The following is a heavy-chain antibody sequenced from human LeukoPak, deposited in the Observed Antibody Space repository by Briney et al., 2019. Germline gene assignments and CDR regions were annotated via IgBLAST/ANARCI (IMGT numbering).Heavy chain of an antibody. CDR1: GFTFGSYA. CDR2: IGGGGEST. CDR3: AKRGYYYDSSGYYSRTYFDY. V-gene: IGHV3-23*01. J-gene: IGHJ4*02. Sequence: GGSLRLSCAASGFTFGSYAMSWVRQAPGKGLEWVSTIGGGGESTYYADSVKGRFTISRDNSKNTLYLQMNSLRAEDTAVYYCAKRGYYYDSSGYYSRTYFDYWGQGTLVIVSS. D-gene: IGHD3-22*01.